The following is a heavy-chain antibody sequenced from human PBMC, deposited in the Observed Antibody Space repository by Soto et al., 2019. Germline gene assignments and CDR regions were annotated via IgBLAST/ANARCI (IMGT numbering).Heavy chain of an antibody. D-gene: IGHD2-2*02. CDR1: GYSFTSYW. V-gene: IGHV5-10-1*01. CDR3: AIVVVPAAITGWDYYYYGMDV. J-gene: IGHJ6*02. CDR2: IDPSDSYT. Sequence: PGESLKISCKGSGYSFTSYWISWVRQMPGKGLEWMGRIDPSDSYTNYSPSFQGHVTISADKSISTAYLQWSSLKASDTAMYYCAIVVVPAAITGWDYYYYGMDVWGQGTTVT.